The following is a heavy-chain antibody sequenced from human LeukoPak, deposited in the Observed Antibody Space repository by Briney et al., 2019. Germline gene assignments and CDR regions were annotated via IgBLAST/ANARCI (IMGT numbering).Heavy chain of an antibody. CDR3: TRAKVPPRPTWFGS. D-gene: IGHD3-10*01. Sequence: ASVKVSCKASRDMLNSDHIHWVRQAPGEGLEWMGVINAGGEDLKFAQNFQGRVDLTWDTSTNTIYMELARLRSEDTAVYYCTRAKVPPRPTWFGSWGQGTLVTVSS. CDR1: RDMLNSDH. J-gene: IGHJ5*01. V-gene: IGHV1-46*02. CDR2: INAGGEDL.